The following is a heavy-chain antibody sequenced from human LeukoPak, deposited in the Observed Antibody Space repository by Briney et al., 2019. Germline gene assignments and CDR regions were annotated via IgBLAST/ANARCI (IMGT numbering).Heavy chain of an antibody. Sequence: ASVKVSCKVSGYTLTELSMHWVRQAPGKGLEWMGGFDPEDGETICAQKFQGRVTMTEDTSTDTAYMELSSLRSEDTAVYYCLLRYFDWLLSGPHYFDYWGQGTLVTVSS. D-gene: IGHD3-9*01. CDR3: LLRYFDWLLSGPHYFDY. J-gene: IGHJ4*02. V-gene: IGHV1-24*01. CDR2: FDPEDGET. CDR1: GYTLTELS.